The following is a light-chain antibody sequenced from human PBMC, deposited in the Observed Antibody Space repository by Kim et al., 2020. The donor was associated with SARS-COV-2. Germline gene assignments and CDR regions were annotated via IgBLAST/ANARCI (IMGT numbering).Light chain of an antibody. J-gene: IGKJ5*01. CDR2: AAS. CDR3: QHYDGSLFA. CDR1: QSVGGNY. V-gene: IGKV3-20*01. Sequence: LLLTQSPGTLSLSPGERATLSCRASQSVGGNYLSWFQQKPGQPPRRLIYAASTRAAGIPDRFSGHGSGTNFALTISRLEPDDFAVYFCQHYDGSLFAFGQGTRLEIK.